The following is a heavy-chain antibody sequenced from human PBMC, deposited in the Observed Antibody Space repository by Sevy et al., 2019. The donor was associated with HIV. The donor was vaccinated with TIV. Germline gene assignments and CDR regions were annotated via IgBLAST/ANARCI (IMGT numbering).Heavy chain of an antibody. CDR1: GFTFNTYE. CDR2: IIYSGSTT. CDR3: VRGTATYYYGSGGMDV. J-gene: IGHJ6*02. D-gene: IGHD3-10*01. V-gene: IGHV3-48*03. Sequence: GGSLRLSCAASGFTFNTYEMNWVRQAPGKGLEWISYIIYSGSTTYYAESVKGRFTISRDNAKNSLSLQMNSLRAEDTAVYYCVRGTATYYYGSGGMDVWGQGTTVTVSS.